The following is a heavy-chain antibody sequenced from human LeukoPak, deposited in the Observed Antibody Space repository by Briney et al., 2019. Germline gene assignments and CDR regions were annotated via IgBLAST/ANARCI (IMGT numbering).Heavy chain of an antibody. CDR2: IIPIFGTA. CDR1: GGTFSSYA. J-gene: IGHJ4*02. Sequence: SVKVSCKASGGTFSSYAISWVRQAPAQGLEWMGGIIPIFGTANYAQKFQGRVTITADESTSTAYMELSSLRSEDTAVYYCASRGRGIFDYWGQGTLFTVSS. CDR3: ASRGRGIFDY. V-gene: IGHV1-69*01. D-gene: IGHD3-16*01.